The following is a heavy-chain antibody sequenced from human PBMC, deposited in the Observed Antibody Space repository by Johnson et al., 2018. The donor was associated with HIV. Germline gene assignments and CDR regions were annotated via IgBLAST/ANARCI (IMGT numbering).Heavy chain of an antibody. D-gene: IGHD6-13*01. Sequence: VQLVESGGGLVQPGGSLRLSCAASGFTVSSNYMSWVRQAPGKGLEWVSGIYWNGGRTVYAASVKGRFTISRDNAKNSLYLQMNSLRVEDTALYYCARVRAAAVSDAFDIWGQGTMVTVSS. CDR1: GFTVSSNY. J-gene: IGHJ3*02. CDR2: IYWNGGRT. CDR3: ARVRAAAVSDAFDI. V-gene: IGHV3-20*04.